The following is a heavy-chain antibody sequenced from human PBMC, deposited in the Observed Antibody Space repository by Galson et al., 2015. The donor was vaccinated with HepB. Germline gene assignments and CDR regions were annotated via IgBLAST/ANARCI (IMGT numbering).Heavy chain of an antibody. CDR3: ARDLGLRNNWKYGFDS. J-gene: IGHJ4*02. D-gene: IGHD1-20*01. Sequence: SLRLSCAASGFTFSSYGMHWVRQAPGKGLEWVAVIWYDGSNKYYGDSVKGRFTISRDSSKNTLSLQMNSLRAEDTAMYHCARDLGLRNNWKYGFDSWGQGTLVTVSS. V-gene: IGHV3-33*08. CDR1: GFTFSSYG. CDR2: IWYDGSNK.